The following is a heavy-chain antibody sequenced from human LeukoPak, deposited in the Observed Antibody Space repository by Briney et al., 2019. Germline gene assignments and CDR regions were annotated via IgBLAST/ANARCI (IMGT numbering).Heavy chain of an antibody. J-gene: IGHJ2*01. Sequence: GGSLRLFCVASGFIFSSYEINWVRQTPGKGLEWLSSISGSGGIVYYADSVKGRITISRENAKNSLSLQMNSLRAEDTAVYYCARTPRDWSYWYFDLWGRGTLVTVSS. CDR2: ISGSGGIV. CDR1: GFIFSSYE. V-gene: IGHV3-48*03. D-gene: IGHD3-3*01. CDR3: ARTPRDWSYWYFDL.